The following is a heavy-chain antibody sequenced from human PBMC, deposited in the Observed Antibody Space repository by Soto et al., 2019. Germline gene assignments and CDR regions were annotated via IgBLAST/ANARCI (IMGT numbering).Heavy chain of an antibody. V-gene: IGHV3-64D*06. CDR1: GFTFSSYA. CDR2: ISSNGGST. D-gene: IGHD3-9*01. Sequence: GGSLRLSCSASGFTFSSYAMHWVRQAPGKGLEYVSAISSNGGSTYYADSVKGRFTISRDNSKNTLYLQMSSLRAEDTAVYYCVRGNFDWLFPDYYYSGMDVWGQGTTVTVSS. J-gene: IGHJ6*02. CDR3: VRGNFDWLFPDYYYSGMDV.